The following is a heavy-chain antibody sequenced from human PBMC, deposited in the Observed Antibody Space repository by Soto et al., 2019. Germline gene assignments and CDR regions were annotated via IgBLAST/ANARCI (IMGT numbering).Heavy chain of an antibody. J-gene: IGHJ4*02. Sequence: LGESLKISCKGSGYSFTSYWISWVRQMPGKGLEWMGRIDPSDSYTNYSPSFQGHVTISADKSISTAYLQWSSLKASDTAMYYCARGAVLRYFDWFSSWGQGTLVTVSS. CDR3: ARGAVLRYFDWFSS. CDR1: GYSFTSYW. CDR2: IDPSDSYT. D-gene: IGHD3-9*01. V-gene: IGHV5-10-1*01.